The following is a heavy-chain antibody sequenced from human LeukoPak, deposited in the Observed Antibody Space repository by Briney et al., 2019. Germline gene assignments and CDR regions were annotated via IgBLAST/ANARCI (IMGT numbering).Heavy chain of an antibody. CDR2: INTGNGDT. D-gene: IGHD5-12*01. V-gene: IGHV1-3*04. CDR1: EYTFTTYP. J-gene: IGHJ5*02. CDR3: ARDEAWLLS. Sequence: ASVKVSCKASEYTFTTYPLHWVRQAPGQRLEWMGWINTGNGDTKYSLKFQGRVTITRDTSASTAYMEVSSLRSEDTAVYYCARDEAWLLSWGQGTLVTVS.